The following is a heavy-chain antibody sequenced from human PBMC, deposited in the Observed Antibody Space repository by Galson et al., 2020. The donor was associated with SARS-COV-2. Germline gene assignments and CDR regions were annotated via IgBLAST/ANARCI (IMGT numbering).Heavy chain of an antibody. V-gene: IGHV3-33*06. Sequence: GESLKISCAASGFTFSSYGMHWVRQAPGKGLEWVAVIWYDGSNKYYADSVKGRFTISRDNSKNTLYLQMNSLRAEDTAVYYCAKEGAMTASSWYDEGNWFDPWGQGTLVTVSS. D-gene: IGHD6-13*01. CDR3: AKEGAMTASSWYDEGNWFDP. J-gene: IGHJ5*02. CDR2: IWYDGSNK. CDR1: GFTFSSYG.